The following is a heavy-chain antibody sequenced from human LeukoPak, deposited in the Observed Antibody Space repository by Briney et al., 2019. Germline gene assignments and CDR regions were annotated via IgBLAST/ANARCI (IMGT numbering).Heavy chain of an antibody. D-gene: IGHD6-19*01. Sequence: GGPLRLSCAASRFTLSNYWMSWVRQAPGKGLEWVANIKQDGSETYYVDSVKGRFTISRDNARNSLSLQMNSLRAEDTAVYYCARQRGSGCLDYWGQGTLVTVSS. J-gene: IGHJ4*02. V-gene: IGHV3-7*01. CDR1: RFTLSNYW. CDR2: IKQDGSET. CDR3: ARQRGSGCLDY.